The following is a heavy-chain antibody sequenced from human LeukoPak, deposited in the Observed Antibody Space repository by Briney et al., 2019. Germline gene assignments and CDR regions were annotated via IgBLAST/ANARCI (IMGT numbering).Heavy chain of an antibody. J-gene: IGHJ3*02. CDR3: ARSMSGSYVQAFDI. Sequence: PGGSLRLSCVASGFTFSSYGMDWVRQAPGKGLEWVAFIRFDGSNKHYADSVKGRFTISRDNAKNSLYLQMNSLRAEDTAVYYCARSMSGSYVQAFDIWGQGTMVTVSS. CDR1: GFTFSSYG. CDR2: IRFDGSNK. V-gene: IGHV3-30*02. D-gene: IGHD1-26*01.